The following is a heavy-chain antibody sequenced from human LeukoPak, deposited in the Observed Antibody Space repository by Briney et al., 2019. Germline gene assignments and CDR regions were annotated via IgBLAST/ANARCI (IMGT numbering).Heavy chain of an antibody. J-gene: IGHJ4*02. CDR1: GFTFSSYS. CDR2: ISTSSDTI. V-gene: IGHV3-48*01. D-gene: IGHD3-22*01. CDR3: ARDQTDYYDSTGYDC. Sequence: PGGSLRLSCVGSGFTFSSYSLNWVRQAPGKGPEWISYISTSSDTIYYADSVKGRFTISRDNAKNSLYPQMNSLRAEDTAVYYCARDQTDYYDSTGYDCWGQGTLVTVSS.